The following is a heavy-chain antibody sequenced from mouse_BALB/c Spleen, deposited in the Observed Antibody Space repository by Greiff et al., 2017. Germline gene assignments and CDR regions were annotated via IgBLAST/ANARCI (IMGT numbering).Heavy chain of an antibody. D-gene: IGHD2-4*01. CDR3: ARRYYDYDAWFAY. J-gene: IGHJ3*01. V-gene: IGHV1-9*01. Sequence: QVQLQQSGAELMKPGASVKISCKATGYTFSSYWIEWVKQRPGHGLEWIGEILPGSGSTNYNEKFKGKATFTADTSSNTAYMQLSSLTSEDSAVYYCARRYYDYDAWFAYWGQGTLVTVSA. CDR2: ILPGSGST. CDR1: GYTFSSYW.